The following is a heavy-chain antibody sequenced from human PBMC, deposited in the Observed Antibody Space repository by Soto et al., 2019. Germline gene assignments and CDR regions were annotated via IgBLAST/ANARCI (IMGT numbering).Heavy chain of an antibody. Sequence: ASVKVSCKASEYTFTDSTLHWVRQVPGPGLEYMGWINPKSGLTNCVRKFQGRATMTTDTSISSAFMELTMLRSDDTAVYYCARSRGSGYYKNSFDVWGQGTMVTVSS. J-gene: IGHJ3*01. CDR2: INPKSGLT. CDR3: ARSRGSGYYKNSFDV. D-gene: IGHD3-22*01. CDR1: EYTFTDST. V-gene: IGHV1-2*02.